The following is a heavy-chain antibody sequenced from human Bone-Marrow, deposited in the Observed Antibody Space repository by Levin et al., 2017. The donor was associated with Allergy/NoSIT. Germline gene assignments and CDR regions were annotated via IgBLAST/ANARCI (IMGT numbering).Heavy chain of an antibody. CDR3: ARGDLGSGYLFDY. CDR1: GYTFTSFD. V-gene: IGHV1-8*01. Sequence: ASVKVSCKTSGYTFTSFDINWVRQATGQGLEWMGWMYPNSDNAGYAQKFQGRVTMTRNTSISTAYMELSSLRSEESALYYCARGDLGSGYLFDYWGQGTLVTVSS. J-gene: IGHJ4*02. D-gene: IGHD5-12*01. CDR2: MYPNSDNA.